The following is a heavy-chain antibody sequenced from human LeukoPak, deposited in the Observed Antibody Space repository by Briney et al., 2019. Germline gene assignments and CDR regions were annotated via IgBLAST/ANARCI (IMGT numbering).Heavy chain of an antibody. V-gene: IGHV5-51*01. D-gene: IGHD3-10*01. CDR3: ARQGVRGVIADNWFDP. CDR1: GYSFTTYW. J-gene: IGHJ5*02. Sequence: KAGESLKISCKGSGYSFTTYWVGWLRQMPGKGLEWMGIIYPGDSDTRYSPSFQGQVTISADKSISTAYLQWSSLKASDTAMYYCARQGVRGVIADNWFDPWGQGTLVTVSS. CDR2: IYPGDSDT.